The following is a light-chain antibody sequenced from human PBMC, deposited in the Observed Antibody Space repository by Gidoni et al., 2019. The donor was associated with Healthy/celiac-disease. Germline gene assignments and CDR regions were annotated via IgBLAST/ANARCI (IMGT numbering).Light chain of an antibody. V-gene: IGKV3-11*01. J-gene: IGKJ4*01. CDR2: DAS. CDR1: QSVSSY. CDR3: QQRSNWPPIGLT. Sequence: EIVLTQSPATLSSSPGERATLSCRASQSVSSYLAWYQQKPGQAPRLLIYDASNRATGIPARFSGSGSGTDFTLTISSLEPEDFAVYYCQQRSNWPPIGLTFGGGTKVEIK.